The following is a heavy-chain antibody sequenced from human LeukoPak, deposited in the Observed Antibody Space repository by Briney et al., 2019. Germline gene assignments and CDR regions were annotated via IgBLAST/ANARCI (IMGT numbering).Heavy chain of an antibody. J-gene: IGHJ3*02. V-gene: IGHV3-30-3*01. CDR2: ISYDGSNK. CDR3: ARDRRLFAFDI. Sequence: GGSLRLSCAASGFTFSSYAMHWVRQAPGKGLKWVAVISYDGSNKYYADSVKGRFTISRDNSKNTLYLQMNSLRAEDTAVYYCARDRRLFAFDIWGQGTMVTVSS. D-gene: IGHD3-22*01. CDR1: GFTFSSYA.